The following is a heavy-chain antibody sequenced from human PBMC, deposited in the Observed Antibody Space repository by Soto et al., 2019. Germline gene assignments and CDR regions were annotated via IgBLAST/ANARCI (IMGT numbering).Heavy chain of an antibody. J-gene: IGHJ6*02. CDR1: GYTFTSYA. CDR2: INAGNGNT. D-gene: IGHD3-3*01. Sequence: ASVKVSCKASGYTFTSYAMHWVRQAPGQRLEWMGWINAGNGNTKYSQKFQGRVTITRDTSASTAYMELSSLRSEDTAVYYCARDLGETLFGVVILGKGMDVWGQGTTVTVSS. CDR3: ARDLGETLFGVVILGKGMDV. V-gene: IGHV1-3*01.